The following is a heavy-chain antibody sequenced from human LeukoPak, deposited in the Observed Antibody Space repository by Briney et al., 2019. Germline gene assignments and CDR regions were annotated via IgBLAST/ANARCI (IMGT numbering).Heavy chain of an antibody. J-gene: IGHJ4*02. CDR2: IYHSGST. V-gene: IGHV4-38-2*02. D-gene: IGHD3-10*02. CDR1: GGSISSYY. CDR3: ARGIFKFGESYYFDY. Sequence: SETLSLTCTVSGGSISSYYWSWIRQPPGKGLEWIGSIYHSGSTYYNPSLKSRVTISVDTSKNQFSLKLSSVTAADTAVYYCARGIFKFGESYYFDYWGQGTLVTVSS.